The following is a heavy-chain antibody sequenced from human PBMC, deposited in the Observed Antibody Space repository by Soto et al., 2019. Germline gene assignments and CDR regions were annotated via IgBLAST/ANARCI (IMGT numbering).Heavy chain of an antibody. CDR1: GFTFRTYW. Sequence: EVQLVESGGGLVQPGGSLRLSCGASGFTFRTYWLSWVRQVPGKGLEWVANINQDGSEKNYVDSVKGRFTISRDNAKNLLYLQMSILRAEDTALYYCARDGSTSWYSYDYHGMDVWGQGTTVTVSS. V-gene: IGHV3-7*05. CDR2: INQDGSEK. J-gene: IGHJ6*02. CDR3: ARDGSTSWYSYDYHGMDV. D-gene: IGHD5-18*01.